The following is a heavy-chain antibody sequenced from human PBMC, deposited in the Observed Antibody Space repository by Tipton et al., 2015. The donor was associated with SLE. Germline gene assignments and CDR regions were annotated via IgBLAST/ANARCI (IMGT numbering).Heavy chain of an antibody. CDR3: AGNFDY. J-gene: IGHJ4*02. Sequence: SLRLSCAASGFTFNNYGMHWVRQAPGRGLQWVAFIRHDGSAKYYADSLQGRFSVSRDNSENTLYLQMSSLRAEDTAVYYCAGNFDYWGQGTLVTVSS. CDR2: IRHDGSAK. CDR1: GFTFNNYG. V-gene: IGHV3-30*02.